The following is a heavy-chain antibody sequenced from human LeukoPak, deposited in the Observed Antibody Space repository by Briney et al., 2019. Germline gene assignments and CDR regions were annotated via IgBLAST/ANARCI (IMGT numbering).Heavy chain of an antibody. J-gene: IGHJ4*02. CDR3: ATRREYSSSRGY. D-gene: IGHD6-6*01. V-gene: IGHV3-23*01. CDR2: ISGSGGST. CDR1: GFTFSSYA. Sequence: GGSLRLSCAPSGFTFSSYAMSWVRQAPGKGLEWVSAISGSGGSTYYADSVKGRFTISRDNSKNTLYLQMNSLRAEDTAVYCCATRREYSSSRGYWGQGTLVTVSS.